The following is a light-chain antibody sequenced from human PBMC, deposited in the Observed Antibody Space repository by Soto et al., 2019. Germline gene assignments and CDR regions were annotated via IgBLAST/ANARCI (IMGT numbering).Light chain of an antibody. CDR3: QQYNSWPPIT. V-gene: IGKV3-15*01. J-gene: IGKJ5*01. CDR2: GAS. CDR1: ESVSSN. Sequence: EVVMTQSPATLSVSPGERGTLSCRASESVSSNLAWYQQRPGQAPRLVIYGASTRATGIPARFSGGGSGTEFTLTISSLQSEDFAVYYCQQYNSWPPITFGQGTRLEIK.